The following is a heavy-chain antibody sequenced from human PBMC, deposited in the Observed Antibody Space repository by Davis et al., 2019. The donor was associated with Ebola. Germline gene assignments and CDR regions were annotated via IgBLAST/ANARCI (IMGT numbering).Heavy chain of an antibody. CDR3: ARHVNGDFWYFDL. CDR1: GFIVSDKY. J-gene: IGHJ2*01. Sequence: GGSLRLSCAASGFIVSDKYMSWVRQAPGKGLEWVSVISRDERTYYADSVKGRFTVSRDNSENMLYLQMSTLRAEDTAVYYCARHVNGDFWYFDLWGRGTRVTVSS. D-gene: IGHD4-17*01. V-gene: IGHV3-53*01. CDR2: ISRDERT.